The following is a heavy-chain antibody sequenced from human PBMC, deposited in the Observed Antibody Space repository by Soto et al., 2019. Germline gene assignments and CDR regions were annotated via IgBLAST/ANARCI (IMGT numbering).Heavy chain of an antibody. D-gene: IGHD3-10*01. Sequence: QVQLVQSGAEVKKPGSSVKVSCKASGGTFSSYTISWVRQAPGQGLEWMGRIIPILGIANYAQKFQGRVTITADKSTSTAYRELSSLRSEDTAVYYRLLWFGESRGGMDVWGQGTTVTVSS. J-gene: IGHJ6*02. CDR3: LLWFGESRGGMDV. CDR2: IIPILGIA. V-gene: IGHV1-69*02. CDR1: GGTFSSYT.